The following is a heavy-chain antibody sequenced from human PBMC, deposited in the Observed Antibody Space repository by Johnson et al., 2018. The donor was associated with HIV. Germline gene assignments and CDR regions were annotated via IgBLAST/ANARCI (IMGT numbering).Heavy chain of an antibody. D-gene: IGHD1-26*01. CDR2: ISSSGSTI. CDR1: GLTFSDYD. Sequence: QVQLVESGGGLVKPGGSLRLSCAASGLTFSDYDMSWIRQAPGKGLEWVSYISSSGSTIYYADSVEGRFTISRDNAKNSLYLQMNSLRAEDTAVYYCARDRSTYSGSDYWWDALALWGQGTMVTVSS. J-gene: IGHJ3*01. CDR3: ARDRSTYSGSDYWWDALAL. V-gene: IGHV3-11*04.